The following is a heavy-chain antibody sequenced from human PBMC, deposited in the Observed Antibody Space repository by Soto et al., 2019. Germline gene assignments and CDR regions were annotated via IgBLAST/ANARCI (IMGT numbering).Heavy chain of an antibody. J-gene: IGHJ5*02. CDR2: IYYSGST. D-gene: IGHD3-10*01. V-gene: IGHV4-31*03. CDR1: GGSISTGGYY. Sequence: QVQLQGSGPGLLRPSKTLSLTCTFSGGSISTGGYYWSWIRQHPGKGLEWIGYIYYSGSTYYNPSLKSRVTISVDTSKNQFSLKLSSVTAADTAVYYCATSMVRGPQSWFDPWGQGTLVTVSS. CDR3: ATSMVRGPQSWFDP.